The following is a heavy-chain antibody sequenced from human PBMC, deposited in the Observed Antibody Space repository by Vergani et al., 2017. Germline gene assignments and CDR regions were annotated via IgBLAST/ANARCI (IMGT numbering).Heavy chain of an antibody. Sequence: QVQLQESGPGLLKPSQTLSLTCTVPGGSISSDNYYWSWIRQPPGKGLEWIGYIYYSGFTYYNPSLKSRVSISVDTSTNQFSLKLSSVTAADTAVYYCARYSGGDSEYFQHWGQGTLVTVSS. CDR2: IYYSGFT. V-gene: IGHV4-30-4*01. D-gene: IGHD1-26*01. J-gene: IGHJ1*01. CDR3: ARYSGGDSEYFQH. CDR1: GGSISSDNYY.